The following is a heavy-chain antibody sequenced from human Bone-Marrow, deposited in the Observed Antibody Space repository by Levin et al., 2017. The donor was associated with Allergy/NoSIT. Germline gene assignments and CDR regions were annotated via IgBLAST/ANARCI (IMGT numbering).Heavy chain of an antibody. D-gene: IGHD6-25*01. CDR1: GSPLSSYY. Sequence: SETLSLTCSVSGSPLSSYYWGWIRQPPGKGLELIAYISKSGSTTYNPSLTGRVTLSVDTPQNQFSLKLNSVTAADTAVYYCARDGSGRPFQYWGQGTLVTVSS. CDR2: ISKSGST. V-gene: IGHV4-59*01. CDR3: ARDGSGRPFQY. J-gene: IGHJ1*01.